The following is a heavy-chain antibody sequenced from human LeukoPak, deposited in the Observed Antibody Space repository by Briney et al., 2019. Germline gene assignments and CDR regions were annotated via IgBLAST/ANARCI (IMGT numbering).Heavy chain of an antibody. CDR2: ISGSGGST. D-gene: IGHD3-10*01. J-gene: IGHJ4*02. V-gene: IGHV3-23*01. CDR3: AKDKTQYYYGSGSFPG. CDR1: GFTFSSYA. Sequence: GGSLRLSCAASGFTFSSYAMSWVRQAPGKGLEWVSAISGSGGSTYYAGSVKGRFTISRDNSKNTLYLQMNSLRAEDTALYYCAKDKTQYYYGSGSFPGWGQGTLITVSS.